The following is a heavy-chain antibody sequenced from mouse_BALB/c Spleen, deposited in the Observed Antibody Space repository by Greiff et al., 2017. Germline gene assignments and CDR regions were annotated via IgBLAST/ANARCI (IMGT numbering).Heavy chain of an antibody. D-gene: IGHD1-1*01. J-gene: IGHJ2*01. CDR1: GFSLTSYG. Sequence: VQLVESGPGLVAPSQSLSITCTVSGFSLTSYGVHWVRQPPGKGLEWLGVIWAGGSTNYNSALMSRLSISKDNSKSQVFLKMNSLQTDDTAMYYCARDGTTVVAKGYFDYWGQGTTLTVSS. CDR2: IWAGGST. V-gene: IGHV2-9*02. CDR3: ARDGTTVVAKGYFDY.